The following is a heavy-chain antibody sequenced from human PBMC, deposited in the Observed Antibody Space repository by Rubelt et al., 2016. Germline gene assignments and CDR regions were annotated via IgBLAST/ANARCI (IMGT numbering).Heavy chain of an antibody. D-gene: IGHD6-6*01. J-gene: IGHJ6*02. Sequence: VSCKASGYTFTSYSISWVRQAPGQGLEWMGWTSAYNGNTNYAQKLQGRVTMTTDTSTSTAYMELRSLRSDDTAVYYCARRRRLAARLHYYGMDVWGQGTTVTVSS. V-gene: IGHV1-18*01. CDR2: TSAYNGNT. CDR3: ARRRRLAARLHYYGMDV. CDR1: GYTFTSYS.